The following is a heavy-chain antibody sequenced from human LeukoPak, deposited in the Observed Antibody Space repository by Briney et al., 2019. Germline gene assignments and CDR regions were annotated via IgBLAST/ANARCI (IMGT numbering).Heavy chain of an antibody. CDR1: GYSFTSYW. CDR3: ARRHCSSTSCYFDI. J-gene: IGHJ3*02. Sequence: NRVESLKISCKGSGYSFTSYWIGWVRQMPGKGLEWMGIIYPGDSDTRYSPSFQGQVTISADKSISTAYLQWSSLKASDTAMYYCARRHCSSTSCYFDIWGQGTMVTVSS. V-gene: IGHV5-51*01. D-gene: IGHD2-2*01. CDR2: IYPGDSDT.